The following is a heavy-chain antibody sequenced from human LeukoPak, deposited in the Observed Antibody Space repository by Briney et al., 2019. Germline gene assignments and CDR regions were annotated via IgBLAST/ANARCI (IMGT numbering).Heavy chain of an antibody. CDR1: GLTFSNAW. V-gene: IGHV3-15*01. D-gene: IGHD3-16*01. CDR3: ATASSGLFY. J-gene: IGHJ4*02. Sequence: AGGSLRLSCAASGLTFSNAWMSCVRQAPGEGLEWVGRIKRKTDGETTEYVAPVKGRFTISRDDSKNTLYLQMNSLKTEDTGVYYCATASSGLFYWGQGTLVTVSS. CDR2: IKRKTDGETT.